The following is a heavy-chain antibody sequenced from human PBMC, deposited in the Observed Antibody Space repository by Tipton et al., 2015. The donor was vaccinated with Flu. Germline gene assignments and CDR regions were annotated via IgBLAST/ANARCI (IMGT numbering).Heavy chain of an antibody. D-gene: IGHD3-10*01. CDR3: AREAYGSGSYEFWFDP. CDR1: GGSISSSSYY. CDR2: IYYSGST. J-gene: IGHJ5*02. V-gene: IGHV4-39*07. Sequence: TLSLTCTVSGGSISSSSYYWGWIRQPPGKGLEWIGSIYYSGSTYYNPSLKSRVTISVDTSKNQFSPKLSSVTAADTAVYYCAREAYGSGSYEFWFDPWGQGTLVTVSS.